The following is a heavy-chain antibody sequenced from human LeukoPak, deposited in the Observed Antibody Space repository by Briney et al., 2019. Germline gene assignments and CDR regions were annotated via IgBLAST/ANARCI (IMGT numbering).Heavy chain of an antibody. Sequence: SETLSLTCAVYGGSFSGYYWSWIRQPPGKGLEWIGEINHSGSTNYNPSLKSRVTISVDTSKNQFSLKLSSVTAADTAVYYCARIVGDYDPSIGYYYYMDVWGKGTTVSVSS. CDR2: INHSGST. CDR3: ARIVGDYDPSIGYYYYMDV. CDR1: GGSFSGYY. J-gene: IGHJ6*03. D-gene: IGHD4-17*01. V-gene: IGHV4-34*01.